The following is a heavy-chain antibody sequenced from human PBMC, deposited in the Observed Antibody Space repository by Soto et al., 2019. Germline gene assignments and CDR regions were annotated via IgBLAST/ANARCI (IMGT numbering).Heavy chain of an antibody. CDR2: IYPSGIT. CDR1: GGSISSYY. D-gene: IGHD2-2*01. CDR3: ASVRPGTGYCSSTSCRNLYGIDV. V-gene: IGHV4-4*07. Sequence: QVQLQESGPGLVKPSETLSLTCTVSGGSISSYYWSWIRQPAGKGLEWIGRIYPSGITNYNPSLESRVTMSVYTSSNLDSLKLSSVTAAESGVYYCASVRPGTGYCSSTSCRNLYGIDVWGQGSTVTVTS. J-gene: IGHJ6*02.